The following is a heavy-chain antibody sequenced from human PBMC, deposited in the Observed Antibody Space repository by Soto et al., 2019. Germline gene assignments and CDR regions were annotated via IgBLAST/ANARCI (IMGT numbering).Heavy chain of an antibody. J-gene: IGHJ4*02. CDR3: ARDRIAAADYYFDY. D-gene: IGHD6-13*01. V-gene: IGHV3-11*01. Sequence: QVQLVESGGGVVQPGRSLRLSCAASGFTFSDYYMSWIRQAPGKGLEWVSYISSSGSTIYYADSVKGRFTISRDNAKNSLYLQMNSLRAEDTAVYYCARDRIAAADYYFDYWGQGTLVTVSS. CDR2: ISSSGSTI. CDR1: GFTFSDYY.